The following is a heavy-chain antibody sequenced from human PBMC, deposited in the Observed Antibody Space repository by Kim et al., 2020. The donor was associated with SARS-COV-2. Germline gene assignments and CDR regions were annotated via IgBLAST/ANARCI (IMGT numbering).Heavy chain of an antibody. J-gene: IGHJ4*02. CDR2: TFSDGST. Sequence: GGSLRLSCAASGFTVSSSYMSWVRQVPGKGLEWVSNTFSDGSTYYADSVKGRFTISRDISKNTLYLQMNSLRAEDTAVYHCARESAVAGLIDYWGQGTLVTVSS. D-gene: IGHD6-19*01. CDR1: GFTVSSSY. V-gene: IGHV3-53*01. CDR3: ARESAVAGLIDY.